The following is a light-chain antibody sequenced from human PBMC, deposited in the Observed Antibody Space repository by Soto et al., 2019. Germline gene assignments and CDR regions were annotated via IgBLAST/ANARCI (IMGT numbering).Light chain of an antibody. CDR3: QQSYSFPPFT. CDR2: AAS. V-gene: IGKV1-39*01. J-gene: IGKJ3*01. Sequence: DIQMTQSPSSLSASVGDRVTITCRASRSVSTYLNWYQQKPGKAPKLLIYAASALQSGVPSRFSGSGSGTQFTLTISSLQPEDFATYYCQQSYSFPPFTFAPGTKVDSK. CDR1: RSVSTY.